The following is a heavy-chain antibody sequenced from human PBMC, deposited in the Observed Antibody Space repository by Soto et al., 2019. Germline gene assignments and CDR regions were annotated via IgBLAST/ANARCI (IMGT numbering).Heavy chain of an antibody. V-gene: IGHV3-48*03. CDR1: GFTFSSYE. Sequence: PGGSLRLSCAASGFTFSSYEMNWVRQAPGKGLEWVSYIGSSGTGIFYTDSVKGRFTISRDNAQNSLHLQMNSLRVEDTAVYYCARSLSSSSGPNFDYWGQGTLVTVSS. CDR2: IGSSGTGI. D-gene: IGHD6-13*01. J-gene: IGHJ4*02. CDR3: ARSLSSSSGPNFDY.